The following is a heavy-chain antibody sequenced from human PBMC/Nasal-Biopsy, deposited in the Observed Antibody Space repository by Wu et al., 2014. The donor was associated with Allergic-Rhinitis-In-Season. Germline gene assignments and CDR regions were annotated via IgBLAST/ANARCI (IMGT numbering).Heavy chain of an antibody. V-gene: IGHV4-61*02. J-gene: IGHJ4*02. CDR3: ARWRGSGSYFSDYYFDY. CDR1: GGSITSGSYF. Sequence: TLSLTCTVSGGSITSGSYFWSWIRQPAGKGLEWIGRIYYSGSTNYNPSLKSRVTISVDTSKNQFSLKLSSVTAADTAVYYCARWRGSGSYFSDYYFDYWGQGTLVTVSS. D-gene: IGHD3-10*01. CDR2: IYYSGST.